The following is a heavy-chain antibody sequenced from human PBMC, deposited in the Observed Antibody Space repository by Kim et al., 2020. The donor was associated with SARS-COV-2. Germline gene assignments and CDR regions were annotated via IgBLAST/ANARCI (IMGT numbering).Heavy chain of an antibody. Sequence: SETLSLTCTVSGGSISSSSYYWGWIRQPPGKGLEWIGSIYYSGSTYYNPSLKSRVPISVDTSKNQFSLKLSSVTAADTAVYYCARLVVRRPDYYYYGMDVWGQGTTVTVSS. J-gene: IGHJ6*02. CDR3: ARLVVRRPDYYYYGMDV. D-gene: IGHD2-15*01. V-gene: IGHV4-39*01. CDR1: GGSISSSSYY. CDR2: IYYSGST.